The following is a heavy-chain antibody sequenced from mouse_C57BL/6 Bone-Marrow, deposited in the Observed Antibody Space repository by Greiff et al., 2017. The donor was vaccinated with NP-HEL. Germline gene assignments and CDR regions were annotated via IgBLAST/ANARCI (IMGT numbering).Heavy chain of an antibody. J-gene: IGHJ1*03. V-gene: IGHV3-8*01. CDR1: GYSITSDY. D-gene: IGHD1-1*01. CDR3: ARAITTVVEWYFDV. CDR2: ISYSGST. Sequence: DVKLVESGPGLAKPSQTLSLTCSVTGYSITSDYWNWIRKFPGNKLEYMGYISYSGSTYYNPSLKSRISITRDTSKNQYYLQLNSVTTEDTATYYCARAITTVVEWYFDVWGTGTTVTVSS.